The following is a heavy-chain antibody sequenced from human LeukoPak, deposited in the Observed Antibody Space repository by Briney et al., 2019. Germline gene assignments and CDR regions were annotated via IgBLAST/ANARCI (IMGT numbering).Heavy chain of an antibody. V-gene: IGHV3-21*01. J-gene: IGHJ4*02. Sequence: GSLRLSCAASGFTFSTYSMNWVRQAPGKGLGWVSSISSSSAYIYYADSVKGRFTISRDNAKNSLYLQMNSLRAEDTAVYYCARASGDTVDTTTMGSYWGQGTLVTVSS. CDR2: ISSSSAYI. D-gene: IGHD5-18*01. CDR3: ARASGDTVDTTTMGSY. CDR1: GFTFSTYS.